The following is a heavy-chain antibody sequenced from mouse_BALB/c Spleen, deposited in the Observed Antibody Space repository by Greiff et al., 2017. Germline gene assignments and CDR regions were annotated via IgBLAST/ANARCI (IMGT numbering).Heavy chain of an antibody. V-gene: IGHV1-14*01. CDR2: INPYNDGT. CDR1: GYTFTSYV. D-gene: IGHD1-1*01. CDR3: ARGGAYGSSYFDY. Sequence: LQESGPELVKPGASVKMSCKASGYTFTSYVMHWVKQKPGQGLEWIGYINPYNDGTKYNEKFKGKATLTSDKSSSTAYMELSSLTSEDSAVYYCARGGAYGSSYFDYWGQGTTLTVSS. J-gene: IGHJ2*01.